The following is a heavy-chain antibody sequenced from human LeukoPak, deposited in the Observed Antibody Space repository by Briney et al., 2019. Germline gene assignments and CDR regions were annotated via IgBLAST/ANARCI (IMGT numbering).Heavy chain of an antibody. J-gene: IGHJ2*01. D-gene: IGHD6-13*01. CDR2: VHNSGST. V-gene: IGHV4-4*07. Sequence: KPGGSLRLSCAPSGLSVSNNYMNCVRQAPGKGLEWIGRVHNSGSTNHNPSLTSRVTMSVDTSKSQVSLTLSSVTAADTAVYYCARDSRSATVWYFDRWGPGTLVTVSS. CDR3: ARDSRSATVWYFDR. CDR1: GLSVSNNY.